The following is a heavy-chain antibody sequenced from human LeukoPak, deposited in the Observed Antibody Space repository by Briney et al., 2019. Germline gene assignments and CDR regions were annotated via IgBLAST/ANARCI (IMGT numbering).Heavy chain of an antibody. CDR1: GFTYREYA. CDR2: IRSKAYGGTT. V-gene: IGHV3-49*04. Sequence: ALRHSCTCSGFTYREYAMSWVRQAPGKGLEGVGFIRSKAYGGTTEYAASVKGIFTISRDDSRSIAYLQMNSLKTEDTSVYYCTRPYYYDSRGLCYWGQGTLVTVSS. D-gene: IGHD3-22*01. CDR3: TRPYYYDSRGLCY. J-gene: IGHJ4*02.